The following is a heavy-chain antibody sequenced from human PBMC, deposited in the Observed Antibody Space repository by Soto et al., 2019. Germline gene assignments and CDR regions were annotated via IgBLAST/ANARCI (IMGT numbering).Heavy chain of an antibody. D-gene: IGHD2-21*02. J-gene: IGHJ2*01. V-gene: IGHV4-30-2*01. CDR1: GGSISSGGYS. Sequence: TLSLTCAVSGGSISSGGYSWSWIRQPPGKGLEWIGYIYHSGSTHYNPSLKSRVTISVDRSKNQFSLKLSSVTAADTAVYYCARASVVVTAITVYWYYDLWGRGTLVTVST. CDR2: IYHSGST. CDR3: ARASVVVTAITVYWYYDL.